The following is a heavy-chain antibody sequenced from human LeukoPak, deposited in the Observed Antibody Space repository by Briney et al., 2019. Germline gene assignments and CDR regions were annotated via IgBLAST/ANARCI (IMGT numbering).Heavy chain of an antibody. V-gene: IGHV3-11*01. CDR2: INGGGTTK. CDR1: GFIFSGYY. J-gene: IGHJ6*04. Sequence: GSLRLSCAASGFIFSGYYMNWIRQAPGKGLEWVSHINGGGTTKYYADSVRGRFTLSRDNANNTLYLQMNNLRAEDTAVYYCTRGVFSDVWGTGTTVTVSS. CDR3: TRGVFSDV.